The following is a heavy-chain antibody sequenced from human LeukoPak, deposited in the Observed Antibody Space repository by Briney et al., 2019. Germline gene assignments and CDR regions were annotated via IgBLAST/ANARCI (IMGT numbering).Heavy chain of an antibody. Sequence: PGGSLRLSCAASGFTFTIFGLNWVRQAPGKGPEWVSYIDARSGITYYADSVQGRFTLSRDNARESVFLQMDSLRVDDTAVYYCARDGSSSWYYVESEDYWGQGTLVTVSS. CDR1: GFTFTIFG. V-gene: IGHV3-48*01. CDR3: ARDGSSSWYYVESEDY. D-gene: IGHD6-13*01. J-gene: IGHJ4*02. CDR2: IDARSGIT.